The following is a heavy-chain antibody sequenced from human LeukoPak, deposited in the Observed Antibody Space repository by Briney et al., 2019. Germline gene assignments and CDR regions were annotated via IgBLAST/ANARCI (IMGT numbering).Heavy chain of an antibody. D-gene: IGHD3-16*02. Sequence: ASVKVSCKVSGYTLTELSMHWVRQAPGKGLEWMGGFDPEDGETIYAQKFQGRVTMTEDTSTDTAYMELSSLRSEDTAVYCCATWDAGGGYLGYWGQGTLVTVSS. J-gene: IGHJ4*02. CDR3: ATWDAGGGYLGY. CDR2: FDPEDGET. CDR1: GYTLTELS. V-gene: IGHV1-24*01.